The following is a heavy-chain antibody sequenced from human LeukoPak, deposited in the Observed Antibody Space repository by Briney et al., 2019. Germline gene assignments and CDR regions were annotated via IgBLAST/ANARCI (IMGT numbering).Heavy chain of an antibody. J-gene: IGHJ4*02. CDR3: AKDHYWSIDY. D-gene: IGHD3-3*01. V-gene: IGHV3-9*01. Sequence: GGSLRLSCAASGFTFDDYAMHWVRQAPGKGLEWVSGISWNSGSIGYADSVKGRFTISRDNAKNSLYLQMNSLRAEDTGVYYCAKDHYWSIDYWGRGTLVTVSS. CDR2: ISWNSGSI. CDR1: GFTFDDYA.